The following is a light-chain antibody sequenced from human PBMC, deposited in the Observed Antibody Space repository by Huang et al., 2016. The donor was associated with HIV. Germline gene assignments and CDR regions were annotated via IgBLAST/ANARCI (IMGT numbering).Light chain of an antibody. CDR3: QQSFSVPRT. V-gene: IGKV1-39*01. CDR1: QNITKS. CDR2: TVS. Sequence: DIQMTQSPPSLSASVGDRITFTCRADQNITKSLNWYQQKPGKAPKLLIYTVSTLESGGPSRFSGSGSGSRFTLNIGNLQPEDFATYYCQQSFSVPRTFG. J-gene: IGKJ1*01.